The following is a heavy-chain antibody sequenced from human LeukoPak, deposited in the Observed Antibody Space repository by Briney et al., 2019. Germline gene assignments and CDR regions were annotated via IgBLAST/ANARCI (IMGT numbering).Heavy chain of an antibody. CDR2: ISYDGSNK. V-gene: IGHV3-30-3*01. D-gene: IGHD3-3*01. CDR3: ARAWYDFWSGYYRGEYFQH. CDR1: GFTFSSYA. J-gene: IGHJ1*01. Sequence: GGSLRLSCAASGFTFSSYAMHWVRQAPGKGLEWVAVISYDGSNKYYADSVKGRFTISRDNSKNTLYLQMNSLRAEDTAVYYCARAWYDFWSGYYRGEYFQHWGQGTLVTASS.